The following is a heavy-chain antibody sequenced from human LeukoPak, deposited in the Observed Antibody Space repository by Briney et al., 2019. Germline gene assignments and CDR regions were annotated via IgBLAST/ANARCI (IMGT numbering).Heavy chain of an antibody. CDR1: GFTFSSYE. Sequence: GGSLRLSRAASGFTFSSYEMNWVRQAPGKGLEWVSYISSSGSTIYYADSVKGRFTISRDNAKNSLYLQMNSLRAEDTAVYYCARGRYNYGYIYDYWGQGTLVTVSS. J-gene: IGHJ4*02. V-gene: IGHV3-48*03. D-gene: IGHD5-18*01. CDR3: ARGRYNYGYIYDY. CDR2: ISSSGSTI.